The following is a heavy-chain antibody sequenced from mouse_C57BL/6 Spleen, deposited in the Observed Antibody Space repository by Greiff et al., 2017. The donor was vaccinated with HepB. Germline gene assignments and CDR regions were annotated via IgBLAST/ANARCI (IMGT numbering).Heavy chain of an antibody. J-gene: IGHJ1*03. CDR1: GYTFTSYW. CDR3: ARGYCGSSYWYFDV. V-gene: IGHV1-64*01. CDR2: IHPNSGST. Sequence: VQLQQPGAELVKPGASVKLSCKASGYTFTSYWMHWVKQRPGQGLEWIGMIHPNSGSTNYNEKFKSKATLTVDKSSSTAYMQLSSLTSEDSAVYYCARGYCGSSYWYFDVWGTGTTVTVSS. D-gene: IGHD1-1*01.